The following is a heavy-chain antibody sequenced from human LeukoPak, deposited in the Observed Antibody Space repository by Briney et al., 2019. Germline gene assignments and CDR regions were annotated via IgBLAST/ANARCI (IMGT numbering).Heavy chain of an antibody. CDR3: AADLDSYDYVGS. CDR1: GYTFTSYD. J-gene: IGHJ5*02. Sequence: GASVKVSCKASGYTFTSYDINWVRQATGQGLEWMGWMNPNSGNTNYAQKFQERVTITRDMSTSTAYMELSSLRSEDTAVYYCAADLDSYDYVGSWGRGTLVTVSS. V-gene: IGHV1-8*03. D-gene: IGHD3-16*01. CDR2: MNPNSGNT.